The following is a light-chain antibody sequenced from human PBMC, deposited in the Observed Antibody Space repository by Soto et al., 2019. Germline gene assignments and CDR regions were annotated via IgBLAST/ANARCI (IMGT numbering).Light chain of an antibody. V-gene: IGKV1-5*01. CDR2: AAS. CDR3: QQYNSYSPT. Sequence: DIQMTQSPSSLSASVGDRVTITCRASQSISSYLNWYQQKPGKAPKLLIYAASGLESGVPSRFSGSGSGTEFTLTISGLQPGDSATYYCQQYNSYSPTFGQGTKVDIK. CDR1: QSISSY. J-gene: IGKJ1*01.